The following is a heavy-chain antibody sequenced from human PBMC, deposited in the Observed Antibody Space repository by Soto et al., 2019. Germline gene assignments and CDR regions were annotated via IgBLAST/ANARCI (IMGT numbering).Heavy chain of an antibody. J-gene: IGHJ3*02. CDR2: ISGSGGST. Sequence: EVQLLESGGGLVQPGGSLRLSCAASGFTFSSYAMSWVRQAPGKGLEWVSTISGSGGSTYYADSVKGRFTISRDNSKNTLYLQMNSLRADDTAVCYCAKALSHNLDAFDIWGQGTMVTVSS. CDR3: AKALSHNLDAFDI. CDR1: GFTFSSYA. D-gene: IGHD1-20*01. V-gene: IGHV3-23*01.